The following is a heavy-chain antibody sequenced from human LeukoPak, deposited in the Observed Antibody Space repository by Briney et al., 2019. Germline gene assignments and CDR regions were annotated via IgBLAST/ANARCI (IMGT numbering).Heavy chain of an antibody. CDR1: GYSFTSYW. CDR3: AISNYGSGSSNWFDP. CDR2: IYPGDSDT. Sequence: GESLKISCKGFGYSFTSYWIAWVRQMPGKGLEWMGIIYPGDSDTRYGPSFQGQVTISADKSISTAYLQWSSLKASDTAMYYCAISNYGSGSSNWFDPWGQGTLVTVSS. V-gene: IGHV5-51*01. J-gene: IGHJ5*02. D-gene: IGHD3-10*01.